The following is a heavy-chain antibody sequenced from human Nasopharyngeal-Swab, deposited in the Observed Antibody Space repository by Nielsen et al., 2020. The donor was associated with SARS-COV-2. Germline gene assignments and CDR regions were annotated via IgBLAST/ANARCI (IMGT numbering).Heavy chain of an antibody. D-gene: IGHD2-2*01. J-gene: IGHJ4*02. CDR1: GFTFSSYA. CDR3: AKDGENSIVVVPAAPRGFDY. Sequence: GGSLRLSCAASGFTFSSYAMSWVRQAPGKGLEWVSAISGSGGSTYYADSVKGRFTISRDNSKTTLCLQMNSLRAEDTAVYYCAKDGENSIVVVPAAPRGFDYWGQGTLVTVSS. CDR2: ISGSGGST. V-gene: IGHV3-23*01.